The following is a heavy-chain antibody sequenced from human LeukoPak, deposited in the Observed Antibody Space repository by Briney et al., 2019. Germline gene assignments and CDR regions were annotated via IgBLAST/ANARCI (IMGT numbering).Heavy chain of an antibody. CDR1: GGSISSYY. J-gene: IGHJ4*02. CDR3: ARAGRGKWLDFDY. CDR2: IYTSGST. D-gene: IGHD6-19*01. V-gene: IGHV4-4*07. Sequence: SDTLSLTCTVSGGSISSYYWSWIRQPAGKGLEWIGRIYTSGSTNYNPSLKSRCTMSVDTSQNQFSLKLSSVTAADTAVYYCARAGRGKWLDFDYWGQGTLVTVSS.